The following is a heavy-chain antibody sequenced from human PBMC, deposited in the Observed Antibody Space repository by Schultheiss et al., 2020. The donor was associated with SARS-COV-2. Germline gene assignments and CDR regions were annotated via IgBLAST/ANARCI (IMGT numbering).Heavy chain of an antibody. V-gene: IGHV4-61*05. CDR3: ARGRYYPFDY. D-gene: IGHD1-26*01. CDR1: GGSMTSSSYY. Sequence: SQTLSLTCTVSGGSMTSSSYYWGWIRQSPGKGLEWIGYISNSGDTNYNPSLKSRVSISVDTSKNQFSLKLISVTTADTAVYYCARGRYYPFDYWGQGTLVTVSS. J-gene: IGHJ4*02. CDR2: ISNSGDT.